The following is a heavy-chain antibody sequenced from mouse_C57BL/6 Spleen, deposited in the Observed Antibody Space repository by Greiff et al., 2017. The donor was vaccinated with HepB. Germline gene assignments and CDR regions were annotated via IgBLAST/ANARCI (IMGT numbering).Heavy chain of an antibody. V-gene: IGHV1-15*01. CDR1: GYTFTDYE. J-gene: IGHJ4*01. CDR3: TKYYDYDGAMDY. D-gene: IGHD2-4*01. CDR2: IDPETGGT. Sequence: VQLQQSGAELVRPGASVTLSCKASGYTFTDYEMHWVKQTPVHGLEWIGAIDPETGGTAYNQKFKGKAILTADKSSSTAYMELRSLTSEDSAVYYCTKYYDYDGAMDYWGQGTSVTVSS.